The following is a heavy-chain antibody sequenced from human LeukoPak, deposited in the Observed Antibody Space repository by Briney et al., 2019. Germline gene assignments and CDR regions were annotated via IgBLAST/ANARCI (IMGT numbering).Heavy chain of an antibody. CDR1: GGSISSSSYY. J-gene: IGHJ6*03. Sequence: SETLSLTCTVSGGSISSSSYYWGWIRQPPGKGLEWIGSIYYSGSTYYNPSLKSRVTISVDTSKNQFSLKLSSVTAADTAVYYCASSPTRDYYMDVWGKGTTVTVSS. V-gene: IGHV4-39*07. CDR3: ASSPTRDYYMDV. CDR2: IYYSGST.